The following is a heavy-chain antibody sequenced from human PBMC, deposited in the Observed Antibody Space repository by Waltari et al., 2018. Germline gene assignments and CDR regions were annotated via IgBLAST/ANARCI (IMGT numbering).Heavy chain of an antibody. CDR3: ARDDYSNYEYYFDY. CDR2: IYTSGST. D-gene: IGHD4-4*01. V-gene: IGHV4-61*09. J-gene: IGHJ4*02. Sequence: QVQLQESGPGLVKPSQTLSLTCTVSGGSISSGRYYWSLFRQPAGKGLEWIGYIYTSGSTNYNPSRKSRVTISVDTSKNQFSLKLSSVTAADTAVYYCARDDYSNYEYYFDYWGQGTLVTVSS. CDR1: GGSISSGRYY.